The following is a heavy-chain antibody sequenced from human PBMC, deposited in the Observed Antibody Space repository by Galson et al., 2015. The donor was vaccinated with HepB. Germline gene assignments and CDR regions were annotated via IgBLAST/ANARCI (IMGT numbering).Heavy chain of an antibody. D-gene: IGHD6-19*01. Sequence: SLRLSCAASGFTFSSYWMHWVRHAPGKGLVWVSRINCDGSSTSYADSVKGRFTISRDNAKNTLYLQMNSLRAEDTAVYYCARPEYSSGWYGDAFDIWGQGTMVTVSS. V-gene: IGHV3-74*01. J-gene: IGHJ3*02. CDR3: ARPEYSSGWYGDAFDI. CDR2: INCDGSST. CDR1: GFTFSSYW.